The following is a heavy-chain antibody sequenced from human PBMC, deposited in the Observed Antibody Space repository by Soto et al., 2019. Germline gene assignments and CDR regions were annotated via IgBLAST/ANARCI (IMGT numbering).Heavy chain of an antibody. CDR2: ISYDATNQ. V-gene: IGHV3-30-3*01. J-gene: IGHJ4*02. Sequence: QVQLVESGGGVVQPGRSLRLSCTASGFIFSQYVMHWVRQAPGKGLEWVAIISYDATNQYYADSVRGRFTISRDNSNNTVYQQMNRLSAEDTAVYYCAREGVGPYDFWSGYYVHWGQGTLVTVSS. D-gene: IGHD3-3*01. CDR1: GFIFSQYV. CDR3: AREGVGPYDFWSGYYVH.